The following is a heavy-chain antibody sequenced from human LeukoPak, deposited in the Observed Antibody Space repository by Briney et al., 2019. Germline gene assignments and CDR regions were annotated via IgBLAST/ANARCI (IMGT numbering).Heavy chain of an antibody. CDR2: ISGTAENT. CDR1: GFIFSSYP. J-gene: IGHJ4*02. Sequence: GGSLRLSCAASGFIFSSYPMSWVRQAPGKGLEWVSAISGTAENTYYADSVKGRFSISRDNSRSTVHLQMNSLRPEDTAVYYCANQRGGFWGQGTLVTVSS. CDR3: ANQRGGF. V-gene: IGHV3-23*01. D-gene: IGHD3-10*01.